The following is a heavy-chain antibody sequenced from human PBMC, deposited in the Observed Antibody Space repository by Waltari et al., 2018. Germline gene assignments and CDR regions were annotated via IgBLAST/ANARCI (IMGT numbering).Heavy chain of an antibody. CDR3: AAEAHANDYSAY. CDR1: GGSINSSSYY. V-gene: IGHV4-39*07. D-gene: IGHD4-4*01. Sequence: QLQLQESGPGLVKPSETLSLTCTVSGGSINSSSYYWAWIRQPPGKGLEWIGSIYYSGSTYYNPSLKSRVTISVDTSKNQFSLKLSSVTAADTAVYYCAAEAHANDYSAYWGQGTLVTVSS. CDR2: IYYSGST. J-gene: IGHJ4*02.